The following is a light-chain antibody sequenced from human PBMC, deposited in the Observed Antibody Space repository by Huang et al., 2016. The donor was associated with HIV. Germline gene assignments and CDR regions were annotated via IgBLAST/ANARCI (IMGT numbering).Light chain of an antibody. CDR1: QDIRKY. V-gene: IGKV1-27*01. J-gene: IGKJ2*01. CDR2: AAS. CDR3: QKYNSSPST. Sequence: VTLTYRASQDIRKYLAWYQQKPGTAPKLLISAASTWPSGVPSRFSGSGSGTDFTLTIGSLQPEDVATYYCQKYNSSPSTFGQWTRLEIK.